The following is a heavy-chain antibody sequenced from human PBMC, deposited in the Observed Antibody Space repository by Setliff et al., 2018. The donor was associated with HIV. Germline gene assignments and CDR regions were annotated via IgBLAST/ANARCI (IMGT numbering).Heavy chain of an antibody. CDR1: GFNFAAYA. V-gene: IGHV3-20*04. J-gene: IGHJ4*02. Sequence: GGSQRLSCAASGFNFAAYAMSWVRQAPGKGLEWVSGMNWNGDALGYADAVKGRFTISRDNAKNSLYLQMDSLRAEDTAFYYCVKWNYPNSWGQGTLVTVSS. D-gene: IGHD1-7*01. CDR2: MNWNGDAL. CDR3: VKWNYPNS.